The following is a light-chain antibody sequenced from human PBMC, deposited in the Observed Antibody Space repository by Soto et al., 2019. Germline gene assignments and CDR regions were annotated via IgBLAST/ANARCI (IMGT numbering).Light chain of an antibody. CDR3: SSYTSSSTLEV. Sequence: QSALTQPASVSGSPGQSITISCTGTSSDVGGYNYVSWYQQHPGKAPKLIIYDGTNRPSGVSNRFSGSKSGNTASLTISGLQAEDEADYYCSSYTSSSTLEVFGTGTKLTVL. CDR2: DGT. J-gene: IGLJ1*01. V-gene: IGLV2-14*01. CDR1: SSDVGGYNY.